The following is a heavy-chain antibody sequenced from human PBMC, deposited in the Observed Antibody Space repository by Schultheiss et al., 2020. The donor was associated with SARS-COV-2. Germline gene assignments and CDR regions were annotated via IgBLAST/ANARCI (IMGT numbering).Heavy chain of an antibody. D-gene: IGHD3-3*01. V-gene: IGHV1-69*13. CDR3: ARDRYDFWSGYVSYWYFDL. Sequence: SVKVSCKASGGTFSIYAISWVRQAPGQGLEWMGGIIPIFGTANYAQKFQGRVTITADESTSTAYMELSSLRSEDTAVYYCARDRYDFWSGYVSYWYFDLWGRGTLVTVSS. CDR1: GGTFSIYA. J-gene: IGHJ2*01. CDR2: IIPIFGTA.